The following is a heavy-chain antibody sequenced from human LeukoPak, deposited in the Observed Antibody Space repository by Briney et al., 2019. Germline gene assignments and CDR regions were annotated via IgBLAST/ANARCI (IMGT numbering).Heavy chain of an antibody. V-gene: IGHV4-39*07. CDR2: IYYSGNT. J-gene: IGHJ4*02. D-gene: IGHD1-7*01. CDR1: GGSITSTNYY. CDR3: ARVGLELTREAFFDY. Sequence: PSETLSLTCAVSGGSITSTNYYWGWIRQPPGKGLEWIGSIYYSGNTYYNPSLKSRVTISVDTSKNQFSLKLSSVTAADTAVYYCARVGLELTREAFFDYWGQGTLVTVSS.